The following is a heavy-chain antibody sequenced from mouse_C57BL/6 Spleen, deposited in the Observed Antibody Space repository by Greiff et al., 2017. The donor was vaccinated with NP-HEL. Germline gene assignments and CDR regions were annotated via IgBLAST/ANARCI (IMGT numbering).Heavy chain of an antibody. CDR1: GYSITSGYY. D-gene: IGHD4-1*01. CDR2: ISYDGSN. V-gene: IGHV3-6*01. Sequence: VQLQQSGPGLVKPSQSLSLTCSVTGYSITSGYYWPWIRQFPGNKLEWMGYISYDGSNNYNPSLKNRISITRDTSKNQFFLKLNSVTTEDTATYYCARNWDDDWYFDVWGTGTTVTVSA. CDR3: ARNWDDDWYFDV. J-gene: IGHJ1*03.